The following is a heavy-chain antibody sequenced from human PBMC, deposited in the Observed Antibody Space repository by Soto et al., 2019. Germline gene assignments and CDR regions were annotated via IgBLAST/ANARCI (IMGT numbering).Heavy chain of an antibody. V-gene: IGHV4-4*02. J-gene: IGHJ4*02. D-gene: IGHD6-19*01. CDR2: IYHSGST. CDR1: GGSISSSNW. CDR3: ARTYYSSGWLYYFDY. Sequence: QVQLQESGPGLVKPSGTLSLTCAVSGGSISSSNWWSWVRQPPGKGLEWIGEIYHSGSTNYNPSLKSRVTIPVAKSKNRFSLKLRSVTAADTAVYYCARTYYSSGWLYYFDYWGQGTLVTVSS.